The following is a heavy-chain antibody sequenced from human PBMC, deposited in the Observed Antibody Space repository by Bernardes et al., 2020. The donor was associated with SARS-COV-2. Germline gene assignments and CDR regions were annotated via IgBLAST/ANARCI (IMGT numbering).Heavy chain of an antibody. D-gene: IGHD2-2*02. V-gene: IGHV4-31*03. CDR2: IYYSGST. J-gene: IGHJ4*02. CDR3: ARFRQILGYCSSTSCYTDSGFDY. Sequence: SETLSLTCTVSGGSISSGGYYWSWIRQHPGKGLEWIGYIYYSGSTYYNPSLKSRVTISVDTSKNQFSLKLSSVTAADTAVYYCARFRQILGYCSSTSCYTDSGFDYWGQGTLVTVSS. CDR1: GGSISSGGYY.